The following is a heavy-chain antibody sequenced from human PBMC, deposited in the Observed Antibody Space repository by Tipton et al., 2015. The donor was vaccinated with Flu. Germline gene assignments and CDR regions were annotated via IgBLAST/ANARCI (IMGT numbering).Heavy chain of an antibody. CDR2: IYPSGTT. CDR1: SGSIRSTNYF. CDR3: ARLSYYDVDLENFYFDY. V-gene: IGHV4-39*01. D-gene: IGHD3-10*02. J-gene: IGHJ4*02. Sequence: PGLVKPSETLSLTCTVSSGSIRSTNYFCAWIRQPPGKGLELIGSIYPSGTTYYNPSLKSRVTISVDTSKSQFSLKLRSVTAADTAVYYCARLSYYDVDLENFYFDYWGQGALVTVSS.